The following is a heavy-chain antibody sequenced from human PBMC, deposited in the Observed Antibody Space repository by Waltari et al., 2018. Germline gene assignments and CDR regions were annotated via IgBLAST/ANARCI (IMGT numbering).Heavy chain of an antibody. CDR3: ARNRKIVAAGWGRDLDY. D-gene: IGHD6-13*01. Sequence: EVQLVESGGGLVQPGGSLRLSCAVAGFPFSIYEMSWVRRAPGKGLEWVSYINSGGVAMYYANSVKGRFTVSRDNAQDSLYLQMNSLRVEDTAFYYCARNRKIVAAGWGRDLDYWGRGTLVTVSS. CDR2: INSGGVAM. CDR1: GFPFSIYE. J-gene: IGHJ4*02. V-gene: IGHV3-48*03.